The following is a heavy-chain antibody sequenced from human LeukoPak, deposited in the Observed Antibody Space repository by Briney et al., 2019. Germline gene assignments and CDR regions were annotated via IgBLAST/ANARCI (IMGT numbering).Heavy chain of an antibody. J-gene: IGHJ4*02. CDR3: ASLLAVAGRGGDY. Sequence: GGSLRLSCAASGFTFSSYEMNWVRQAPGKGLEWVSYISSSGSTIYCADSVKGRFTISRDNAKNSLYLQMNSLRAEDTAVYYCASLLAVAGRGGDYWGQGTLVTVSS. V-gene: IGHV3-48*03. D-gene: IGHD6-19*01. CDR2: ISSSGSTI. CDR1: GFTFSSYE.